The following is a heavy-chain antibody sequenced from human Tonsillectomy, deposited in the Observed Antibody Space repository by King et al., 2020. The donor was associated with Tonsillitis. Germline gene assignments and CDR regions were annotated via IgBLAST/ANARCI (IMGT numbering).Heavy chain of an antibody. J-gene: IGHJ4*02. CDR1: GFTFSNYV. V-gene: IGHV3-30-3*01. CDR3: ARVVRVATIVDYFDY. CDR2: ISYDGSNK. Sequence: QVQLVESGGGVVQPGRSLRLSCAASGFTFSNYVIHWVRQAPGKGLEWVAGISYDGSNKYYADSVKGRFTISRDNSKNTLYLQMNSLRPEDTAVYYCARVVRVATIVDYFDYWGQGTLVTVSS. D-gene: IGHD5-12*01.